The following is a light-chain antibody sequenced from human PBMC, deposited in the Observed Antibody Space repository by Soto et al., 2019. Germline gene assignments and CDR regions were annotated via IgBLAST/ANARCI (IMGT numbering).Light chain of an antibody. CDR3: QKHDSAPFT. J-gene: IGKJ3*01. V-gene: IGKV1-27*01. Sequence: DIQMTQSPASLSASVGDRVTITCRASQGISNYVAWYQQTPGKVPKLLIYGASTLQSGVPSRFSGSGSGTDFTLTITSLQPEDVATYYCQKHDSAPFTFGPGTKVDSK. CDR2: GAS. CDR1: QGISNY.